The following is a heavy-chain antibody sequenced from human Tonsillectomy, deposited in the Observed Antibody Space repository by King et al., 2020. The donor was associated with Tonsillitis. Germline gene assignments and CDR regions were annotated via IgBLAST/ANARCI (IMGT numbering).Heavy chain of an antibody. CDR3: AREWGHYYYMDV. J-gene: IGHJ6*03. CDR2: IWYDGSNK. CDR1: GFTFSSYG. Sequence: VQLVESGGGVVQPGRSLRLSCAASGFTFSSYGMHWVRQAPGKGLEWVAVIWYDGSNKYYADSVKGRFTIARDNSKNTLYLQMNSLRAEDTAVYYCAREWGHYYYMDVWGEGTTVTVSS. V-gene: IGHV3-33*08. D-gene: IGHD3-16*01.